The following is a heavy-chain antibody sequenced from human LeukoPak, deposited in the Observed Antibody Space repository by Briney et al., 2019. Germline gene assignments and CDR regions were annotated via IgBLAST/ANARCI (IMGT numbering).Heavy chain of an antibody. V-gene: IGHV1-2*02. CDR2: INPNSGGT. D-gene: IGHD3-3*01. Sequence: GASVKVSCKASGYTFTGYYMHWVRQAPGQGLEWMGWINPNSGGTNYAQKFQGRVTMTRDTSISTAYMELSRLRSDDTAVYYCARALLSLITIFGANVDYWGQGTLVTVSS. J-gene: IGHJ4*02. CDR3: ARALLSLITIFGANVDY. CDR1: GYTFTGYY.